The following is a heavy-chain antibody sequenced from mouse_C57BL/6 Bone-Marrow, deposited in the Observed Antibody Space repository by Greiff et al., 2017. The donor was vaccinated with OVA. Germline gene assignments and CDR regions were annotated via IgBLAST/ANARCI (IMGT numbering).Heavy chain of an antibody. V-gene: IGHV5-9*01. CDR1: GFTFSSYT. D-gene: IGHD4-1*01. J-gene: IGHJ2*01. CDR3: ARQGGLGTSWYFDY. CDR2: ISGGGGNT. Sequence: EVNVVESGGGLVKPGGSLKLSCAASGFTFSSYTMSWVRQTPEKRLEWVATISGGGGNTYYPDSVKGRFTISRDNAKNTLYLQMSGLRSEDTALYYCARQGGLGTSWYFDYWGQGTTLTVSS.